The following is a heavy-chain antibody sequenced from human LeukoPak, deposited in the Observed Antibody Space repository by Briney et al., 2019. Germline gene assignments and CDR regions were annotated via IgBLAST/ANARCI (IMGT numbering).Heavy chain of an antibody. V-gene: IGHV3-30*04. CDR1: GFTFSSYE. J-gene: IGHJ4*02. D-gene: IGHD3-22*01. CDR2: ISYDGSNK. Sequence: GGSLRLSCAASGFTFSSYEMNWVRQAPGRGLEWVAIISYDGSNKYYADSVKGRFTISRDNSKNTLYLQMNSLRPEDTAVYYCARDSGPLYDNSGYYTGSECDYWGQGTLVTVSS. CDR3: ARDSGPLYDNSGYYTGSECDY.